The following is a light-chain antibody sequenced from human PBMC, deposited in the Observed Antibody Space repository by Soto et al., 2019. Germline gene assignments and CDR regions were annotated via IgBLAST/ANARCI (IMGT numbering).Light chain of an antibody. CDR3: SSYTSSSPLYV. J-gene: IGLJ1*01. V-gene: IGLV2-14*01. CDR1: NSDIGFYNY. CDR2: EVA. Sequence: QSALTQPASVSGSPGQSITIPCTGTNSDIGFYNYVSWYQQHPGEAPKLIIYEVAKRPSGVSSRFSGSKSGNTASLTISGLQAEDEADYHCSSYTSSSPLYVFGTGTKLTVL.